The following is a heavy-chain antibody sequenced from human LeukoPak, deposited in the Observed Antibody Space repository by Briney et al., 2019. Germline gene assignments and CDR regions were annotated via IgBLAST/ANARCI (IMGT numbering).Heavy chain of an antibody. D-gene: IGHD1-26*01. V-gene: IGHV3-9*01. CDR3: AKDIRLGGSYYLSLSDAFDI. J-gene: IGHJ3*02. Sequence: GGSLRLSCAASGFTFDDYAMHWVRQAPGKGLEWVSGISWNSGSIGYADSVKGRFTISRDNAKNSLYLQMNSLRAEDTALYYCAKDIRLGGSYYLSLSDAFDIWGQGTMVTVSS. CDR2: ISWNSGSI. CDR1: GFTFDDYA.